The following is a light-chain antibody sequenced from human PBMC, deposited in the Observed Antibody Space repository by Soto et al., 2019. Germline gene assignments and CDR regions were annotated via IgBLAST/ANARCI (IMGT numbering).Light chain of an antibody. J-gene: IGLJ3*02. Sequence: QSALTQPASVSGSPGQSITISCTGTSSDVGTYNLVSWYQQHPDKAPKLMIYGGSKRPSGVSTRFSGSKSGNTASLTISGLQPEDEADYYCCSYAGSSTLVFGGGTKLTVL. CDR1: SSDVGTYNL. CDR2: GGS. V-gene: IGLV2-23*01. CDR3: CSYAGSSTLV.